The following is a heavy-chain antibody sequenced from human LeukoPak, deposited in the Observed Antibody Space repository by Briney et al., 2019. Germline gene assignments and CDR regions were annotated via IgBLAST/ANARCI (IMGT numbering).Heavy chain of an antibody. Sequence: GSLRLSCAAPGFSFDDYAIHWVRQAPGKGLEWVSLISGDGGSTFYADSVKGRFTISRDNSKNSLYLQMSSLRSEDTALYYCARESDSSGWYDSWGQGTLVTVSS. CDR2: ISGDGGST. J-gene: IGHJ5*01. D-gene: IGHD3-22*01. CDR3: ARESDSSGWYDS. CDR1: GFSFDDYA. V-gene: IGHV3-43*02.